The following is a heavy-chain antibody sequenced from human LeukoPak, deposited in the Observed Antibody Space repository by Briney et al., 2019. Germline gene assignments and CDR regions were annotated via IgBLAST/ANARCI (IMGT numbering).Heavy chain of an antibody. Sequence: GGSLRLSCAASGFILTNAWMTWVRQSPGKGLEWVSVISGGGGSTYYADSVKGRFTISRDNSKNTLYLQMNSLRADDTAVYYCAKFYDISTGYSDYWGQGTLVTVSS. CDR2: ISGGGGST. CDR3: AKFYDISTGYSDY. V-gene: IGHV3-23*01. J-gene: IGHJ4*02. CDR1: GFILTNAW. D-gene: IGHD3-9*01.